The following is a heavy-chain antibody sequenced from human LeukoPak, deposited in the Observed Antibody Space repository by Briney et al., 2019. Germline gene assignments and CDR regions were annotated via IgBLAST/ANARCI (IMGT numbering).Heavy chain of an antibody. V-gene: IGHV4-34*01. J-gene: IGHJ4*02. Sequence: SETLSLTCAVYGGSFSGYYWSWIRQPPGKGLEWIGEINHSGSTNYNPSLKSRVTISVDTSKNQFSLKLSSVTAADTAVYYCARGGIGVVPAAITFDYWGQGTPVTVSS. D-gene: IGHD2-2*01. CDR1: GGSFSGYY. CDR2: INHSGST. CDR3: ARGGIGVVPAAITFDY.